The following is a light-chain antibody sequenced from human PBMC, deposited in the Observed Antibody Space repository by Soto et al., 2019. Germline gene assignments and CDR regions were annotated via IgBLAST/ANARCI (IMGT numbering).Light chain of an antibody. V-gene: IGLV1-36*01. CDR1: SSNIGKNV. Sequence: QSVLTQPPSVSEAPRQRVTISCSGSSSNIGKNVVNWYQQLPGKAPKLIIYYDDLVPSGVSDRFSGSKSGTSASLAISGLQSDDEADYYCEAWDDSLNGPVFGGGTKVTVL. CDR2: YDD. CDR3: EAWDDSLNGPV. J-gene: IGLJ2*01.